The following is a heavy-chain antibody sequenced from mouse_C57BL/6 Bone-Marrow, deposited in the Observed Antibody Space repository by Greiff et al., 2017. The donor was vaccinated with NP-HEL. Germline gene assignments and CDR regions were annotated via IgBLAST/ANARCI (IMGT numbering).Heavy chain of an antibody. V-gene: IGHV5-15*01. J-gene: IGHJ4*01. CDR3: ERQGYYYGSSYVRAMDY. CDR1: GFTFSDYG. Sequence: EVQGVESGGGLVQPGGSLKLSCAASGFTFSDYGMAWVRQAPRKGPEWVAFISNLAYSIYYADTVTGRFNSSRENAKNTLYLEMSSLRTEDTAMYYCERQGYYYGSSYVRAMDYWGQGTSVTVSS. CDR2: ISNLAYSI. D-gene: IGHD1-1*01.